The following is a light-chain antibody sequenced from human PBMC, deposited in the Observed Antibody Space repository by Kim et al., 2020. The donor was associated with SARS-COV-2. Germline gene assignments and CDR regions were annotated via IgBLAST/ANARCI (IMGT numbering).Light chain of an antibody. Sequence: LSLSPGERAALSCRASQSVGSNLAWHQQKPGQAPRLLIYGASRATGIPDRFSGSGSGTDFTLTISRLEPEDFAVYYCQQYDTSMFTFGQGTKLEI. V-gene: IGKV3-20*01. CDR2: GAS. J-gene: IGKJ2*01. CDR1: QSVGSN. CDR3: QQYDTSMFT.